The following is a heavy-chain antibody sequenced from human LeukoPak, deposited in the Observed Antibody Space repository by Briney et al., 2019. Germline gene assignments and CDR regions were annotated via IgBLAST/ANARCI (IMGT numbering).Heavy chain of an antibody. CDR3: ARAILATIPYYFDY. CDR2: IYYSGST. V-gene: IGHV4-30-4*08. CDR1: GGSISSGDYY. D-gene: IGHD5-24*01. Sequence: PSETLSLTRTVSGGSISSGDYYWSWIRQPPGKGLEWIGYIYYSGSTYYNPSLKSRVTISVDTSKNQFSLKLSSVTAADTAVYYCARAILATIPYYFDYWGQGTLVTVSS. J-gene: IGHJ4*02.